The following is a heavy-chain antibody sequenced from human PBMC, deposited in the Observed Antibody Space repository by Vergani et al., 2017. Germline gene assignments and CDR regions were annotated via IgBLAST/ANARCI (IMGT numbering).Heavy chain of an antibody. Sequence: QVQLVPSGAEVKKPGASVKVSCKASGYTFTGYYMHWVRQAPGQGLEWMGWISAYNGNTNYAQKLQGRVTMTTDTSTSTAYMERRSLRSDDTAVYYCARDRPTSKVMSYYFDYWGQGTLVTVSS. V-gene: IGHV1-18*04. J-gene: IGHJ4*02. CDR3: ARDRPTSKVMSYYFDY. CDR1: GYTFTGYY. CDR2: ISAYNGNT. D-gene: IGHD3-16*01.